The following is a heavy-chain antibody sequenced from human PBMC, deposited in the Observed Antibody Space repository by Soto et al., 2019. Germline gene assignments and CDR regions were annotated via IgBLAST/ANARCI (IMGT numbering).Heavy chain of an antibody. J-gene: IGHJ4*02. V-gene: IGHV3-7*03. CDR3: ARDEAIDY. CDR2: IEQDGGDQ. CDR1: GFSVGDYA. Sequence: GGSLRLSCTTSGFSVGDYAMTWVRQAPGKGLEWVANIEQDGGDQYYVDSVKGRFSISRDNAKNSLYLQMNSLRAEDTAVYYCARDEAIDYWGQGTLVTVSS.